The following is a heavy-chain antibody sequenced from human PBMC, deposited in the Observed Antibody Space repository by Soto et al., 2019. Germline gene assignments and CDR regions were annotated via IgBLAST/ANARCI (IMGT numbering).Heavy chain of an antibody. V-gene: IGHV3-21*01. CDR1: GFTFSSYS. Sequence: PGGSLRLSCAASGFTFSSYSMNWVRQAPGKGLEWVSSISSSSSYIYYADSVKGRFTISRDNAKNSLYLQMNSLRAEDTAVYYCARTRDCSSTRCYNGWFDPWGQGTLVTVSS. J-gene: IGHJ5*02. CDR2: ISSSSSYI. D-gene: IGHD2-2*02. CDR3: ARTRDCSSTRCYNGWFDP.